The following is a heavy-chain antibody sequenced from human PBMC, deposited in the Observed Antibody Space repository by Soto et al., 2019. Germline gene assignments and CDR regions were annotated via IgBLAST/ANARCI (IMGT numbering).Heavy chain of an antibody. Sequence: PSETLSLTCSVSGGSMDNFYWSWIRQAPGKGLEWIGYVYHNGRTSYNPSLKSRVTISVDRSKNQFSLKLSSVTAADTAVYYCARGARATQGFFDYWGQGTLVTVSS. CDR2: VYHNGRT. D-gene: IGHD3-16*01. CDR3: ARGARATQGFFDY. V-gene: IGHV4-59*12. CDR1: GGSMDNFY. J-gene: IGHJ4*02.